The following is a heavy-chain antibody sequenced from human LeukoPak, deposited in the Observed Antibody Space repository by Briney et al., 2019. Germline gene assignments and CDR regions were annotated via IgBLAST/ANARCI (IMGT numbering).Heavy chain of an antibody. Sequence: PGGSLRLSCAASGFTFSSYWMHWVRQAPGKGLVWVSGINTDGTTTSYADSVKGRTTISRDNAKNTLYLQMNSRRADDAAMYYCATSRSFDYWGQGTLVTVSS. J-gene: IGHJ4*02. V-gene: IGHV3-74*01. D-gene: IGHD3-16*01. CDR3: ATSRSFDY. CDR1: GFTFSSYW. CDR2: INTDGTTT.